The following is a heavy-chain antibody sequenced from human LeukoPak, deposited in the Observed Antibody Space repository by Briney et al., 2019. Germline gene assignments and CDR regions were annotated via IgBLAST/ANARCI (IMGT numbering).Heavy chain of an antibody. CDR2: VLTSGPA. V-gene: IGHV4-4*07. D-gene: IGHD3-3*01. Sequence: SETLSLTCSLSRGSIRSLSWTWLRQSAGRGLEWLGHVLTSGPAIYNPSHKRRVSMSVVTSSGQFSLNTSAMTVADTVIYYSARVSYVSFWSGPYSYPPGDDFDIWGQGTMVIVSS. J-gene: IGHJ3*02. CDR1: RGSIRSLS. CDR3: ARVSYVSFWSGPYSYPPGDDFDI.